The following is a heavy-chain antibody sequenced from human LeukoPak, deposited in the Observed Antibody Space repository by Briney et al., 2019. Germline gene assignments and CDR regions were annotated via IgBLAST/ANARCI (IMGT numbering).Heavy chain of an antibody. J-gene: IGHJ5*01. D-gene: IGHD5-12*01. CDR2: IRGDGGST. Sequence: SGGSLRLSCTASGFTFKDYGMHWVRQGPGKGLQWLSLIRGDGGSTFYADSVRGRFTICRDNSKNSLYLQMSGLRTEDTAIYYCAKDSATITGSYSYNWFDFWGQGNLVTVSS. V-gene: IGHV3-43*02. CDR1: GFTFKDYG. CDR3: AKDSATITGSYSYNWFDF.